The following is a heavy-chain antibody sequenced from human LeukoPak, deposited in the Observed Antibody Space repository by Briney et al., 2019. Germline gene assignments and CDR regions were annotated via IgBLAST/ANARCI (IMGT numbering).Heavy chain of an antibody. J-gene: IGHJ4*02. CDR1: GYSFSSYG. CDR3: ARGTDCSGNSCYGDFDY. CDR2: INPNGGST. V-gene: IGHV1-46*01. D-gene: IGHD2-15*01. Sequence: PSVKVSCKASGYSFSSYGISWVRQAPGQGLEWMGIINPNGGSTYYTQRFQGRVTMTRETSTSTAYMELSSLRSEDTAVYYCARGTDCSGNSCYGDFDYWGQGTLVTVSS.